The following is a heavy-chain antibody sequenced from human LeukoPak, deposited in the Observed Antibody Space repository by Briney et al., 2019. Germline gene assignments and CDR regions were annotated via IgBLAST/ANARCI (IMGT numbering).Heavy chain of an antibody. V-gene: IGHV3-30*04. D-gene: IGHD5-12*01. CDR2: ISYDGNNK. CDR1: AFTFSSYA. CDR3: ARGPSGYHNT. Sequence: GRSLRLSCAASAFTFSSYAMHWVRQAPGKGLEWVAVISYDGNNKYYADSVKGRFTISRDNSKNTLYLQMNSLRTEDTAVYYCARGPSGYHNTGGQGTLVTVSS. J-gene: IGHJ4*02.